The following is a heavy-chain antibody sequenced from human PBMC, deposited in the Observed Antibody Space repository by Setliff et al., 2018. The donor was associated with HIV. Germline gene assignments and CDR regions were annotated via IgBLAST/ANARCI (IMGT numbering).Heavy chain of an antibody. Sequence: SETLSLTCAVFGGSFSGYYWSWIRQPPGKGLEWIGSIYYTGSANYNPSLKSRVTMSVDTSKNQFSLKLSSVTAADTAVYYCASGYQYDSSGYYYVTPIDYWGQGTLVTVSS. V-gene: IGHV4-34*01. CDR2: IYYTGSA. CDR1: GGSFSGYY. CDR3: ASGYQYDSSGYYYVTPIDY. J-gene: IGHJ4*02. D-gene: IGHD3-22*01.